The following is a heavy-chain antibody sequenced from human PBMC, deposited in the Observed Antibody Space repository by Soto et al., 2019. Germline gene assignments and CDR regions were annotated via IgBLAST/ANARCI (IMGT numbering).Heavy chain of an antibody. CDR3: AKEVTAMVYDYYYGMDV. CDR1: GFTFSSYA. D-gene: IGHD5-18*01. V-gene: IGHV3-23*01. J-gene: IGHJ6*02. CDR2: ISGSGGST. Sequence: GGSLRLSCAASGFTFSSYAMSWVRQAPGKGLEWVSAISGSGGSTYYADSVKGRFTISRDNSKDTLYLQMNSQRAEDTAVYYCAKEVTAMVYDYYYGMDVWGQGTTVTVSS.